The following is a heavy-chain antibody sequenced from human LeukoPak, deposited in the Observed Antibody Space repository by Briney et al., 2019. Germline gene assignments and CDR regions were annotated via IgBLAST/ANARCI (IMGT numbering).Heavy chain of an antibody. CDR1: GFTLSNYA. J-gene: IGHJ4*02. Sequence: GGSLRLSCAASGFTLSNYAMSWVRQAPGKGLEWVSGIRGSIIGTYYADSVKGRFLISRDNSKNTLYLQMNSLGTGDTAVYYCAKHFDNRWLVSYWGQGTLVTVSS. D-gene: IGHD6-19*01. CDR3: AKHFDNRWLVSY. V-gene: IGHV3-23*01. CDR2: IRGSIIGT.